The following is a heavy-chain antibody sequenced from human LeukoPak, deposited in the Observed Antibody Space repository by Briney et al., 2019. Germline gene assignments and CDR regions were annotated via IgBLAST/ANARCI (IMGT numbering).Heavy chain of an antibody. CDR2: IYYSGST. V-gene: IGHV4-59*01. CDR1: GGSISSYY. Sequence: SETLSLTCTVSGGSISSYYWSWIRQPPGKGLDWIGYIYYSGSTNYNPSPKSRVTISVDTSKNQFSLKLSSVNAADTAVYYCARGPPDIVVVPAAKVWFDPWGQGTLVTVPS. CDR3: ARGPPDIVVVPAAKVWFDP. D-gene: IGHD2-2*01. J-gene: IGHJ5*02.